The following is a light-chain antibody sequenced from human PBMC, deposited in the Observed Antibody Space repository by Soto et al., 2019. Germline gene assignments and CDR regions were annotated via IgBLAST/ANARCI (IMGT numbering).Light chain of an antibody. CDR3: QQLNSDWYA. CDR1: QGISTY. V-gene: IGKV1-9*01. Sequence: DIQLTQSPSFQSASVGDRVAITCQASQGISTYLAWYLQRPGKAPKLLIYGASTLQSGVPSRFSGSGSGTEFTLTISSLQPEDFGTYYCQQLNSDWYAFGQGTKLEIK. CDR2: GAS. J-gene: IGKJ2*01.